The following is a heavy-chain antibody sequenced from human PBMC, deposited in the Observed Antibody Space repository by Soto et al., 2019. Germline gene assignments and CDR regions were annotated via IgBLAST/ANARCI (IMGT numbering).Heavy chain of an antibody. J-gene: IGHJ4*02. CDR3: AREGYSSSWYLFDY. Sequence: GASVKVSCKASGYTFTSYAMHWVRQAPGQRLEWMGWINAGNGNTKYSRKFQGRVTITRDTSASTAYMELSSLRSEDTAVYYCAREGYSSSWYLFDYWGQGTLVTVSS. V-gene: IGHV1-3*01. CDR2: INAGNGNT. D-gene: IGHD6-13*01. CDR1: GYTFTSYA.